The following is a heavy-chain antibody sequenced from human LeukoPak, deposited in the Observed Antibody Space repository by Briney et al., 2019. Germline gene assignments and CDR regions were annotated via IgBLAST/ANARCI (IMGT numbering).Heavy chain of an antibody. CDR1: GGSISSSTYY. J-gene: IGHJ6*03. CDR3: ARLFYDFWSGHYYYYMDV. CDR2: ISYSGSS. Sequence: SETLSLTCTVSGGSISSSTYYWGWIRQPPGKGLEWIGSISYSGSSYYNPSLKSRVTISVDTSKNQFSLKVSSVTAADTAVYYCARLFYDFWSGHYYYYMDVWSKGTTVTVSS. D-gene: IGHD3-3*01. V-gene: IGHV4-39*01.